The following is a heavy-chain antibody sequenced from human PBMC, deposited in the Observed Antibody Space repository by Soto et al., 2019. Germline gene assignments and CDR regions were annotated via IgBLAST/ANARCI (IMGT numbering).Heavy chain of an antibody. CDR3: AREAAAAGDFDY. D-gene: IGHD6-25*01. J-gene: IGHJ4*02. CDR2: INPSNGNT. Sequence: GASVKVSCKASGYTFTSSYMHWVRQAPGQGLEWMGIINPSNGNTSYAQKFQGRVTITRDTSASTAYMELSSLRSEDTAVYYCAREAAAAGDFDYWGQGTLVTVSS. CDR1: GYTFTSSY. V-gene: IGHV1-46*01.